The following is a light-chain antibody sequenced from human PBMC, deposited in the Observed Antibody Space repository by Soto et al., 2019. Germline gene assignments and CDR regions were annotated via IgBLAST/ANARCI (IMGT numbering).Light chain of an antibody. Sequence: EIVMTQSPGTLSVSAGDRVTLSCRASQSVRSNSAWYQQKPGQAPRLLFYGASTRASGIPARFSGSGYGTDFTLTISSLQSEDFAIYYCQQYNTWPLTFGGGTKVDIK. CDR2: GAS. V-gene: IGKV3-15*01. CDR3: QQYNTWPLT. J-gene: IGKJ4*01. CDR1: QSVRSN.